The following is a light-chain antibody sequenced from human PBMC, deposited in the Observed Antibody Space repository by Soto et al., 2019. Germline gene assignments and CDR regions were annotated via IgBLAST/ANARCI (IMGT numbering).Light chain of an antibody. CDR1: ESIRTW. J-gene: IGKJ1*01. CDR2: DAS. CDR3: QQSYSTPPT. Sequence: DIQMSLSPSTLSASLGDRVTITCRASESIRTWLAWYQHKPGKAPKFLIYDASTLESGVPSRFSGSGSGTDFTLTISSLQPEDFATYYCQQSYSTPPTFGQGTKVDI. V-gene: IGKV1-39*01.